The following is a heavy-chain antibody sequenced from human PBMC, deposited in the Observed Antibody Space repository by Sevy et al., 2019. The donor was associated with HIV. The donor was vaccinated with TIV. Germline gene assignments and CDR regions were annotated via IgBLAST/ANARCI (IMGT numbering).Heavy chain of an antibody. CDR3: ARDHPDKDGMDV. CDR1: GFSFSWYD. J-gene: IGHJ6*02. V-gene: IGHV3-30*02. CDR2: ILYDGSKK. Sequence: GSLRLSCATSGFSFSWYDIQWVRQAPGKGLEWVAFILYDGSKKYYRDSVKGRFTISRDNSKNTLYLQMNSLRVEDTAVYYCARDHPDKDGMDVWGQGTMVTVSS. D-gene: IGHD2-15*01.